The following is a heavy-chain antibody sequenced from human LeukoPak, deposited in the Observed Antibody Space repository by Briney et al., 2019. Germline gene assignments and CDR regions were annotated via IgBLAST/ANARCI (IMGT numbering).Heavy chain of an antibody. CDR3: ARDWSYCSSTSCYPVDY. V-gene: IGHV1-18*01. CDR2: ISAYNGNT. Sequence: GASVKVSCKASGYTFTSYGISWVRQAPGQGLEWMGCISAYNGNTKYAQKLQGRVTMTTDTSTSTAYMGLRSLRSDDTAVYYCARDWSYCSSTSCYPVDYWGQGTLVTVSS. D-gene: IGHD2-2*01. CDR1: GYTFTSYG. J-gene: IGHJ4*02.